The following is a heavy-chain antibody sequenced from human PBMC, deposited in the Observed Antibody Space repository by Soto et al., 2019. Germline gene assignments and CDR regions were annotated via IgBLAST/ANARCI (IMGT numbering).Heavy chain of an antibody. Sequence: SETLSLTCSVSGDSTSTSTSYWASLSQPPGNGLEWLGSIDYRGSTYHNPSLKSRVTISVDTSKDQLSLKLSSVNASDTDFYYCSRRAPEGFEPWGQAPLVSVS. V-gene: IGHV4-39*01. CDR1: GDSTSTSTSY. CDR2: IDYRGST. J-gene: IGHJ5*02. CDR3: SRRAPEGFEP.